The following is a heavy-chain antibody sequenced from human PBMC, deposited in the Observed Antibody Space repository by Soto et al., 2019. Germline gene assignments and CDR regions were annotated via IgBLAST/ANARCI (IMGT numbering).Heavy chain of an antibody. CDR3: ARGPRYDFWSGPRWSIGMDV. CDR2: INHSGST. CDR1: GGSFSGYY. Sequence: ETLSLTCAVYGGSFSGYYWSWIRQPPGKGLEWIGEINHSGSTNYNPSLKSRVTISVDTSKNQFSLKLSSVTAAETAVYYCARGPRYDFWSGPRWSIGMDVWGQGTTVTVSS. J-gene: IGHJ6*02. V-gene: IGHV4-34*01. D-gene: IGHD3-3*01.